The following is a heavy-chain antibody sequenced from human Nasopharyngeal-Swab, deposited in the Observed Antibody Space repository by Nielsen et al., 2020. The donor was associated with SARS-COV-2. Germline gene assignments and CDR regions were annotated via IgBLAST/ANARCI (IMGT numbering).Heavy chain of an antibody. CDR3: AKDLVVVITPNGMDV. D-gene: IGHD3-22*01. CDR2: ISGSGGRT. V-gene: IGHV3-23*01. J-gene: IGHJ6*02. Sequence: WIRQPPGKGLEWVSAISGSGGRTYYADSVKGRFTISRDYSKNTLYLQMNSLRAEDTAVYYGAKDLVVVITPNGMDVWGQGTTVTVSS.